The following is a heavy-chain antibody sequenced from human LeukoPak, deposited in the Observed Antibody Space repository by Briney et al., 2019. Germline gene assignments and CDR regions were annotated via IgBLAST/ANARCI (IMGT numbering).Heavy chain of an antibody. CDR3: ARGQYSAHDY. V-gene: IGHV6-1*01. D-gene: IGHD4-11*01. Sequence: SQTLSLTCAISGDNVFSSSVAWNWIRQSPSRGLAWLGRTYYRSKWYNDYAVSVKSRITINLDTSKNQLSLQLNSVTPEDTAVYYCARGQYSAHDYWGQGTLVTVSS. J-gene: IGHJ4*02. CDR2: TYYRSKWYN. CDR1: GDNVFSSSVA.